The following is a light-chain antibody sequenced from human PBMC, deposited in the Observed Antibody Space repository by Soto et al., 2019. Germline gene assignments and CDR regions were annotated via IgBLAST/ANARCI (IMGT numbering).Light chain of an antibody. CDR3: YSYRSTTTLV. CDR1: SIDVGGYNY. Sequence: QSALTQPASVSGSLGHSITISCTGTSIDVGGYNYVSWYQQYPGKAPKLLIYEVRNRPSGISNRFSGSKSGNTASLTISGLQPEDEANYFCYSYRSTTTLVFGTGTKVTVL. J-gene: IGLJ1*01. V-gene: IGLV2-14*01. CDR2: EVR.